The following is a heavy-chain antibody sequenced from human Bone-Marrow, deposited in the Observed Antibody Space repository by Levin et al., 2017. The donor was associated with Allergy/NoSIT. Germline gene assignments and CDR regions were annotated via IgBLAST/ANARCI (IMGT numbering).Heavy chain of an antibody. CDR3: ARGSGSIGWYNSGDDL. D-gene: IGHD6-19*01. CDR2: IYYSGST. V-gene: IGHV4-30-4*01. J-gene: IGHJ5*02. CDR1: GDSINSGFYY. Sequence: PSATLSLPCPVSGDSINSGFYYWSWIRQPPGKGLEWIGYIYYSGSTSYNPSLKSRVTISLDSSKNQFSLKLGSVTAADTAVYYCARGSGSIGWYNSGDDLWGQGTLVTVSS.